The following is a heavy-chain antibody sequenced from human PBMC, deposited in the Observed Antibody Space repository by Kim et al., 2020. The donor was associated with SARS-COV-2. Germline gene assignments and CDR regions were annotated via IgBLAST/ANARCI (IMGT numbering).Heavy chain of an antibody. D-gene: IGHD2-15*01. V-gene: IGHV1-46*01. CDR1: GYTFTSYY. J-gene: IGHJ4*02. CDR3: ASTLGYCSGGSCKPRYYFDY. Sequence: ASVKVSCKASGYTFTSYYMHWVRQAPGQGLEWMGIINPSGGSTSYAQKFQGRVTMTRDTSTSTVYMELSSLISEDTAVYYCASTLGYCSGGSCKPRYYFDYWGQGTLVTVSS. CDR2: INPSGGST.